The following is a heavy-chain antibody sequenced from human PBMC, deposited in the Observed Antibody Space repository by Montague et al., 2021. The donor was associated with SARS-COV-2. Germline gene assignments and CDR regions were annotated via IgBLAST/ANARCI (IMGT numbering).Heavy chain of an antibody. D-gene: IGHD3-9*01. CDR3: AKDWELRYFDWLSHGWFDP. Sequence: SLRLSCAASGFTFSSYAMSWVRQAPGKGLEWVSAISGSGGSTYYADSVKGRFTISRDNSKNTLYLQMNSLRAEDTAVYYCAKDWELRYFDWLSHGWFDPWGQGAPVIVS. CDR2: ISGSGGST. J-gene: IGHJ5*01. CDR1: GFTFSSYA. V-gene: IGHV3-23*01.